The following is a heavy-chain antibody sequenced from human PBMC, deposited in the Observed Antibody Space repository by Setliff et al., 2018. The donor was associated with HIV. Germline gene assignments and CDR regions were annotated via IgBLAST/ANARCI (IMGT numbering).Heavy chain of an antibody. V-gene: IGHV1-69*06. CDR1: GGTFSSYA. Sequence: VKVSCKASGGTFSSYAISWVRQAPGQGLEWTGGIIPMFGTSNYAQKFQGRVTITADKSTSTAYMELSSLRSEDTAVYYCARVPYSSGYWGQGTLVTVSS. J-gene: IGHJ4*02. CDR3: ARVPYSSGY. CDR2: IIPMFGTS. D-gene: IGHD6-19*01.